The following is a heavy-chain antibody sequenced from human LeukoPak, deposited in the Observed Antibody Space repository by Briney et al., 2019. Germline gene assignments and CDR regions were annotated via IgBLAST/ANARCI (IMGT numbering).Heavy chain of an antibody. Sequence: GASVTVSLKASGYTFTSNYMHWLRQAPGQGLEWMGIINPSGSSKSYAHTVQGRVTMTNDTSTSKIYLELRSQRSKDTAVYYFSRGILYGSGSYRTVWGQGTLVTVSS. CDR3: SRGILYGSGSYRTV. D-gene: IGHD3-10*01. V-gene: IGHV1-46*01. CDR2: INPSGSSK. CDR1: GYTFTSNY. J-gene: IGHJ1*01.